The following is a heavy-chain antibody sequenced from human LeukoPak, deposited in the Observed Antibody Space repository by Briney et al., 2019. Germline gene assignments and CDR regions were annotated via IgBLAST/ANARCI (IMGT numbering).Heavy chain of an antibody. D-gene: IGHD1-26*01. CDR3: ARVAGKWEPQGWFDP. CDR1: AGTFRTHA. CDR2: IIPLFGTA. J-gene: IGHJ5*02. Sequence: ASVKVSCKASAGTFRTHAISWVRQAPGQGLEWMGGIIPLFGTATYAQKFQGRVTITADESTDKAYLELSRLRSDDTAVYYCARVAGKWEPQGWFDPWGQGTLVTVSS. V-gene: IGHV1-69*13.